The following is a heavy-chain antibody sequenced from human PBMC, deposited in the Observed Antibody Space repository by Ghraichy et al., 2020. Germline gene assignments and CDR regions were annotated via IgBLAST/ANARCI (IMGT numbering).Heavy chain of an antibody. D-gene: IGHD6-13*01. CDR2: IIPIFGTA. J-gene: IGHJ5*02. V-gene: IGHV1-69*13. CDR3: AIGSSSWYRGGNWFDP. CDR1: GGTFSSYA. Sequence: SVKVSCKASGGTFSSYAISWVRQAPGQGLEWMGGIIPIFGTANYAQKFQGRVTITADESTSTAYMELSSLRSEDTAVYYCAIGSSSWYRGGNWFDPWGQGTLVTVSS.